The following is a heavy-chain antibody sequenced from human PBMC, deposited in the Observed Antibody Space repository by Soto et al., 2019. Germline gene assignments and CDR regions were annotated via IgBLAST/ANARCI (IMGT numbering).Heavy chain of an antibody. J-gene: IGHJ6*02. CDR1: GFTFSSYW. CDR2: IKEDGSEK. CDR3: AKWSSSWYQHYYYYGMDV. Sequence: EVQLVESGGGLVQPGGSLRLSCAASGFTFSSYWMTWVRQAPGKGLEWVANIKEDGSEKHYVDSVKGRFTISRDNAKKSLYLQMSSLRAADTAVYYCAKWSSSWYQHYYYYGMDVWDQGTTVTVSS. D-gene: IGHD6-13*01. V-gene: IGHV3-7*01.